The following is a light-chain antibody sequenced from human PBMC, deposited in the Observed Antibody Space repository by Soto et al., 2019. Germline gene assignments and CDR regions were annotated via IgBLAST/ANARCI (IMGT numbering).Light chain of an antibody. CDR2: ANN. CDR1: RSNVENNY. J-gene: IGLJ1*01. Sequence: VLTQPPSVSSAPGQKDANTRPGRRSNVENNYVSWYQQLPGSAPKLLIYANNNRPSGVPDRFSGSKSGNTASLTISGLQAEDEADYYCGSYTTSSNYVFGTGTKVTVL. CDR3: GSYTTSSNYV. V-gene: IGLV1-51*02.